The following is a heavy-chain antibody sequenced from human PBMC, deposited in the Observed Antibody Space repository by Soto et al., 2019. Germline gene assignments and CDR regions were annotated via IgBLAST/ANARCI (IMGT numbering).Heavy chain of an antibody. CDR1: GYPFTSYG. CDR2: TSTYNGNT. D-gene: IGHD2-2*01. J-gene: IGHJ4*02. CDR3: ARSRSCSGSSCSGDQW. Sequence: QVQLVQSGPDVKQPGASVKVSCKASGYPFTSYGITWVRQAPGQGLEWMGWTSTYNGNTNFAQNLQGRVIMTTATSTRTAYMALRSLTSDATAFYYRARSRSCSGSSCSGDQWWGPGTEVSVSS. V-gene: IGHV1-18*01.